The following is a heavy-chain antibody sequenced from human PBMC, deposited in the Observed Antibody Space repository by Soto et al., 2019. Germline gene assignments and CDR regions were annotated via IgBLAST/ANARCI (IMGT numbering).Heavy chain of an antibody. D-gene: IGHD2-15*01. V-gene: IGHV4-59*01. CDR1: GGSISSNY. Sequence: SATLSLTCTVSGGSISSNYWTWRRQPPGKGLEWMGYVYNSGSTNYNPSLKSRVTISVDTSKNQFSLKLSSVTAADTAVYYCAICESRYCSGGSCYLDYWGQGTLVTVSS. J-gene: IGHJ4*02. CDR2: VYNSGST. CDR3: AICESRYCSGGSCYLDY.